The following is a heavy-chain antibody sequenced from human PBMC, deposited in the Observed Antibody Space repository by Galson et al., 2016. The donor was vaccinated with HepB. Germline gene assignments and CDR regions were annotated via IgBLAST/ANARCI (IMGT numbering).Heavy chain of an antibody. CDR3: AGGWFFFDR. Sequence: PALVKPTQTLTLTCTFSGFSFTSTGVAVAWIRQPPGKALEWLALIHWDDDKDYSPSLKSRLSITKDTSKKQVVLTMTNMDPVDTATYYCAGGWFFFDRWGLGTLVTVSS. J-gene: IGHJ4*02. D-gene: IGHD4-23*01. CDR2: IHWDDDK. CDR1: GFSFTSTGVA. V-gene: IGHV2-5*02.